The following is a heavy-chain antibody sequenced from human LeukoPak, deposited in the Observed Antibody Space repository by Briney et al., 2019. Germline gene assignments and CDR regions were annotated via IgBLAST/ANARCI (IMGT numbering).Heavy chain of an antibody. Sequence: GGSLRLSCAASGFTFSSYAMSWVRQAPGKGLEWVSAISGSGGSTYYADSVKGRFTISRDNSKNTLYLQMNSLRAEDTALYYCAKDLGIAAAAMWGHAFDIWGQGTMVTVSS. CDR2: ISGSGGST. CDR1: GFTFSSYA. CDR3: AKDLGIAAAAMWGHAFDI. J-gene: IGHJ3*02. D-gene: IGHD6-13*01. V-gene: IGHV3-23*01.